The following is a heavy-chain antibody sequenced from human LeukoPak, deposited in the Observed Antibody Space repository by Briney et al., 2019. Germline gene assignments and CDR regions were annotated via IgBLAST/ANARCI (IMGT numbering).Heavy chain of an antibody. Sequence: GASVKVSCKASGYTFTDYYLLWVRQAPEQGLEWMGWIKTNSGATDYAQNFEARVTMTRDTSSGTAYLDLSSLTSDDTAVYCCARGSGYNFGPFDYWGQGTLVTVSS. J-gene: IGHJ4*02. CDR1: GYTFTDYY. D-gene: IGHD5-24*01. CDR3: ARGSGYNFGPFDY. V-gene: IGHV1-2*02. CDR2: IKTNSGAT.